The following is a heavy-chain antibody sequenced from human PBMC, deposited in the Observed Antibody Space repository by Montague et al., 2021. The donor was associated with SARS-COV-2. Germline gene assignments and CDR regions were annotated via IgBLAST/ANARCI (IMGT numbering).Heavy chain of an antibody. J-gene: IGHJ4*02. CDR2: INTSGST. CDR1: GGSISSYY. CDR3: ARDSSIYYYGSGSYYASFDY. D-gene: IGHD3-10*01. V-gene: IGHV4-4*07. Sequence: SETLSLTRTVSGGSISSYYWSWIRQAAGKGLQWIGRINTSGSTNYNPSLKRRLTMSVETSKTQFSLRLSSVTAADTAVYYCARDSSIYYYGSGSYYASFDYWGRGTLVTVSS.